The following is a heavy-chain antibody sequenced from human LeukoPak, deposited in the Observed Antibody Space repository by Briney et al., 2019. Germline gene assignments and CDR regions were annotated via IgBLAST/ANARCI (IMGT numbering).Heavy chain of an antibody. D-gene: IGHD1-26*01. CDR1: GGSISSTSYY. CDR3: ARHVDGNYFDY. V-gene: IGHV4-39*01. CDR2: IYYSGST. J-gene: IGHJ4*02. Sequence: SETLSVTCTVPGGSISSTSYYWGWIRQPPGKGLEWIGSIYYSGSTYHNPSLKSRVTLFVDTSKNQFFLKLSSVTAADMAVYYCARHVDGNYFDYWGQGTLVTVSS.